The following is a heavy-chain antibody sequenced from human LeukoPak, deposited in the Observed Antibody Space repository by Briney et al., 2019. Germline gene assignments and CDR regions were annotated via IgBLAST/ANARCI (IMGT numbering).Heavy chain of an antibody. Sequence: ASVKVSCKASGYTFTGYYMHWVRQAPGQGLEWMGRINPNSGGTNYAQKFQGRVTMTRDTSISTAYVELSRLRSDDTAVYYCARLAVAGTGVSPDYWGQGTLVTVSS. CDR1: GYTFTGYY. J-gene: IGHJ4*02. D-gene: IGHD6-19*01. CDR2: INPNSGGT. V-gene: IGHV1-2*06. CDR3: ARLAVAGTGVSPDY.